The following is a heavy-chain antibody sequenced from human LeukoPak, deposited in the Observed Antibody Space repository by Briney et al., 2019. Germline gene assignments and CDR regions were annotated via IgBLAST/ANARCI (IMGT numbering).Heavy chain of an antibody. D-gene: IGHD6-6*01. V-gene: IGHV4-4*09. CDR2: IYTSGST. Sequence: SGTLSLTCTVSGGSISSYYWSWIRQPPGKGLEWIGYIYTSGSTNYNPSLKSRVTISVDTSKNQFSLNVNSVTAADTAVYYCARASRPSNSWFDPWGQGTVVTVSS. CDR3: ARASRPSNSWFDP. J-gene: IGHJ5*02. CDR1: GGSISSYY.